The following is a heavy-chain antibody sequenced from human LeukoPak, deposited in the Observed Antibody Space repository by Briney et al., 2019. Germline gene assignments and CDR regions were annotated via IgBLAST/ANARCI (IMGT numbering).Heavy chain of an antibody. CDR3: TKDRTPYSSRWYAGAFRV. J-gene: IGHJ4*02. D-gene: IGHD6-19*01. Sequence: GGSLRLSCAASGFTFSSYAMSWVRQAPGKGLEWVSSISGRGGSTYYADSVKGRFTISRDNSKNSLYLQMNSLRAEDTPVYYCTKDRTPYSSRWYAGAFRVWGQRTLVTVSS. CDR1: GFTFSSYA. CDR2: ISGRGGST. V-gene: IGHV3-23*01.